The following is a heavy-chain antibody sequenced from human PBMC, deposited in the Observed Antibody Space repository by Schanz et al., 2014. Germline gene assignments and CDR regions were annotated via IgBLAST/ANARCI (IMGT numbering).Heavy chain of an antibody. Sequence: DVQLVDSGGGLVQPGGSLRLSCAASGFTFSTYYMNWVRQAPGKGLEWVSSISSSSSYISYADSVKGRFTISRDNAKNSLYLQMNSLRAEDTAVYYCARDMTSMGESGFYYYGMDVWGQGTTATVSS. CDR2: ISSSSSYI. CDR3: ARDMTSMGESGFYYYGMDV. J-gene: IGHJ6*02. D-gene: IGHD1-26*01. CDR1: GFTFSTYY. V-gene: IGHV3-21*01.